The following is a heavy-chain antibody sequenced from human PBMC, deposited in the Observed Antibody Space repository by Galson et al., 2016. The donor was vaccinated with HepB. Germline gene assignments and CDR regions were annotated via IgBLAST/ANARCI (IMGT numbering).Heavy chain of an antibody. Sequence: SLRLSCAASGFTFSSYVIHWVRQAPGKGLEWVAVVWYDGINKYYADSVKGRFTISRDDSRKTVHLQMNNLRADDTAVYYCARDPTTVTYGLGGFDLWGRGTTVSVPS. CDR1: GFTFSSYV. CDR2: VWYDGINK. J-gene: IGHJ6*02. D-gene: IGHD4-17*01. CDR3: ARDPTTVTYGLGGFDL. V-gene: IGHV3-33*01.